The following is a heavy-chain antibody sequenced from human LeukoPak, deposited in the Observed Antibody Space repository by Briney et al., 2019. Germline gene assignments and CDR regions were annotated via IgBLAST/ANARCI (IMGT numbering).Heavy chain of an antibody. CDR2: IYYSGST. D-gene: IGHD2-2*01. Sequence: PSETLSLTCTVSGGSISSSSYYWGWIRQPPGKGLEWIGSIYYSGSTYYNPSLKSRVTISVDTSKNQFSLKLSSVTAADTAVYYCARRLGYCSSTSCWYWSDPWGQGTLVTVSS. CDR3: ARRLGYCSSTSCWYWSDP. CDR1: GGSISSSSYY. J-gene: IGHJ5*02. V-gene: IGHV4-39*01.